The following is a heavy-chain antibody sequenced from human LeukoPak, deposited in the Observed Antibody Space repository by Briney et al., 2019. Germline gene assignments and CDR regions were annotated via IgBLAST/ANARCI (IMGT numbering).Heavy chain of an antibody. CDR1: GFTFSTYR. CDR2: INQDGRQK. D-gene: IGHD2-8*01. V-gene: IGHV3-7*01. Sequence: GGPLRLPCAPSGFTFSTYRMSGARQAPGKGLEWVASINQDGRQKRYVDSVQGRFTISRDNTKKSLFLKMNTLRAEDTAVYYCARLKDDVTKLDYWGQGTLVTVSS. J-gene: IGHJ4*02. CDR3: ARLKDDVTKLDY.